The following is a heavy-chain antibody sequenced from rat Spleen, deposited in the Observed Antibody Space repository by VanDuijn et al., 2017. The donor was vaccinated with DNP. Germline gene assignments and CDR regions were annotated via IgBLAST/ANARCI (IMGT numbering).Heavy chain of an antibody. D-gene: IGHD1-6*01. Sequence: EVHLVESGGGLVQPGRSLKLSCVASGFTFNTYWMAWVRQVPGKGLEWIASITSGSGSTSYLDSVRGRFTISRDDAKDTLSLQMDSLRSEDTATYYCATRDYYTGPYNSFAHWGQGTLVTVSS. CDR3: ATRDYYTGPYNSFAH. CDR2: ITSGSGST. CDR1: GFTFNTYW. J-gene: IGHJ3*01. V-gene: IGHV5-31*01.